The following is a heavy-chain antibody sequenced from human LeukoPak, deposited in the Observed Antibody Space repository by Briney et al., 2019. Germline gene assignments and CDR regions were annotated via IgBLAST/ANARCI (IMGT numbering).Heavy chain of an antibody. J-gene: IGHJ6*03. CDR3: ARVKADTAMVFYYYYYRDV. V-gene: IGHV4-59*01. CDR2: IYYSGST. Sequence: SETLSLTCTVSGGSISSYYWSWIRQPPGKGLEWIGYIYYSGSTNYNPSLKSRVTISVDTSKNQFSLKLSSVTAADTAVYYCARVKADTAMVFYYYYYRDVWGKGTTVTVSS. D-gene: IGHD5-18*01. CDR1: GGSISSYY.